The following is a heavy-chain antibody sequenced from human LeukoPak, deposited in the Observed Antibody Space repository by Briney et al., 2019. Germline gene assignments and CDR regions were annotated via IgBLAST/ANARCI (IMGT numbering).Heavy chain of an antibody. Sequence: GSLRLSCSASGFTFSTSAIHWVRQAPGKGLEWIGYISNSGSTNYNPSLKSRVTISVDTSKNQLSLKLNSVTAADTAVYHCVRLQPNTGEWAFDIWGQGTMVSVSS. CDR2: ISNSGST. CDR1: GFTFSTSA. CDR3: VRLQPNTGEWAFDI. J-gene: IGHJ3*02. D-gene: IGHD1-1*01. V-gene: IGHV4-59*01.